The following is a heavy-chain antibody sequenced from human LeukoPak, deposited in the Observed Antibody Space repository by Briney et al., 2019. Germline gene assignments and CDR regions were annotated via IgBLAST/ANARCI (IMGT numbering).Heavy chain of an antibody. J-gene: IGHJ6*03. CDR3: SRPRFPYYRLSGADYYYMDV. CDR2: ISAYNGNT. D-gene: IGHD3-10*01. CDR1: GYIFTNFG. V-gene: IGHV1-18*01. Sequence: GASVKVSCKASGYIFTNFGFSWVRQAPGQGLKWVGWISAYNGNTNYAQNLQGRVTMTTDTSTDTAHMELRSLRSDDTAVYYCSRPRFPYYRLSGADYYYMDVWGKGTTVTVSS.